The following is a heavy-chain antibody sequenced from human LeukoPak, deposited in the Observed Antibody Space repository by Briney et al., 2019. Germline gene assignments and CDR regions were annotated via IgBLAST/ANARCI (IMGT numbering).Heavy chain of an antibody. V-gene: IGHV4-39*02. D-gene: IGHD6-19*01. CDR1: DGSISSNSYY. CDR3: ARESSGFDY. J-gene: IGHJ4*02. Sequence: SETLSLTCTVSDGSISSNSYYWGWIRQPPGKGLEWIGSIYYRGSTYYNPSLKSRVTISGDTSKNQFSLKLSSATAEDTAVYYCARESSGFDYWGQGTLVTVSS. CDR2: IYYRGST.